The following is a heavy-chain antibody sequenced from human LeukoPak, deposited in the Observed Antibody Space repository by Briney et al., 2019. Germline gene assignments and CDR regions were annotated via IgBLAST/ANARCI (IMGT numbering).Heavy chain of an antibody. CDR3: TKELVYRNRHPAAYFDL. V-gene: IGHV3-9*01. J-gene: IGHJ4*02. Sequence: GVSLTLSCAASGFNFDDYAMHWLRQAPGKGLEGVTYINWRSDTVASEDSGKGRLAISRDNANNSLYLQLNNLRPEDTALYYCTKELVYRNRHPAAYFDLWGRGNLVSVS. D-gene: IGHD5/OR15-5a*01. CDR1: GFNFDDYA. CDR2: INWRSDTV.